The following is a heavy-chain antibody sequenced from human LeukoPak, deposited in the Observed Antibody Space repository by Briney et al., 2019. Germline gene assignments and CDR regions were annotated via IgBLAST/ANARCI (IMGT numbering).Heavy chain of an antibody. CDR3: ARGPMTVITL. CDR2: IYNGGST. Sequence: AGGSLRLSCAASGFTFSSYAMSWVRQAPGKGLEWVSVIYNGGSTYHADSVQGRFTISRDNSKSTLYLQMNSLRPEDTAVYYCARGPMTVITLGGQGTLVSVST. D-gene: IGHD2/OR15-2a*01. CDR1: GFTFSSYA. V-gene: IGHV3-66*02. J-gene: IGHJ4*02.